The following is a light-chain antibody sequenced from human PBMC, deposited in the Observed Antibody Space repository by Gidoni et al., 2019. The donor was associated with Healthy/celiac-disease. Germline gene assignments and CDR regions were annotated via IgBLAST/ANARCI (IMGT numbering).Light chain of an antibody. J-gene: IGKJ4*01. CDR2: GAS. CDR3: QQYGNSPPLT. V-gene: IGKV3-20*01. CDR1: QSVGSNY. Sequence: ETVLTQSPGTLSLSPGESATLSCRASQSVGSNYLAWYQQKPGQAPRLLIYGASNRASGIPDRFSGSGSGTDFTLTISRLEPEDFAVYYCQQYGNSPPLTFXGXTKVEIK.